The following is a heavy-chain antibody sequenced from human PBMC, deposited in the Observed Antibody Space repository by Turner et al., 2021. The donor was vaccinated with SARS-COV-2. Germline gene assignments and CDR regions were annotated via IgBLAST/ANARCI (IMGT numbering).Heavy chain of an antibody. V-gene: IGHV4-4*02. CDR3: AIKLWYISGWYAVDP. CDR1: GGSISSSNW. CDR2: IYHSGST. D-gene: IGHD6-19*01. J-gene: IGHJ5*02. Sequence: QVQLQESGPGLVKPSGTLSLTCAVSGGSISSSNWWSWVRQPPGKGLEWIGKIYHSGSTNYNPSLKSRVTISVDTSKNQFSLKLSSVTAADTAVYYCAIKLWYISGWYAVDPWGQGTLVTVSS.